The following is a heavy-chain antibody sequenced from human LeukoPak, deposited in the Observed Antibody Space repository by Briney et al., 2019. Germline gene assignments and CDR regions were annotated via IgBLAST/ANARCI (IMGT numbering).Heavy chain of an antibody. CDR3: AKSLFTSAGGSGRASDI. D-gene: IGHD3-10*01. CDR2: ISVGGDLT. CDR1: GFIFKDFP. J-gene: IGHJ3*02. V-gene: IGHV3-23*01. Sequence: PGGSLRLSWAVSGFIFKDFPMSCVRHPAGDGREWLSGISVGGDLTFPADSLKGRFTNSRDNTKNTLYLQMDSLRAEDTAVYYWAKSLFTSAGGSGRASDIWGQGTMVTVSS.